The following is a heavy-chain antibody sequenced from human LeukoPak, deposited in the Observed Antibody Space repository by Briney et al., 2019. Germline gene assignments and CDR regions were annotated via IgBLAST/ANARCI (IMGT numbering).Heavy chain of an antibody. Sequence: AGGSLRLSCAASGFTFSSYWMSWVRQAPGKGLEWVANIKQDGSEKYYVDSVKGRFTISRDNAKNSLYLQMNSLRAEDTAVYYCARIPAANSYYYNMDVWGKGTTVTVSS. J-gene: IGHJ6*03. CDR2: IKQDGSEK. CDR1: GFTFSSYW. CDR3: ARIPAANSYYYNMDV. V-gene: IGHV3-7*01. D-gene: IGHD2-2*01.